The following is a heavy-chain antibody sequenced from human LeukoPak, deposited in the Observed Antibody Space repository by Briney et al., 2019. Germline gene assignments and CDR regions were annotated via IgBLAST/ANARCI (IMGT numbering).Heavy chain of an antibody. CDR1: GFTFSSYG. V-gene: IGHV3-23*01. J-gene: IGHJ3*02. CDR3: AKDIEADSSGWYAFDI. Sequence: PGGSLRLSCAASGFTFSSYGMSWVRQAPGKGLEWVSAISGTGGTTYYADSVKGRFTISRDNAKNSLYLQMNSLRAEDMALYYCAKDIEADSSGWYAFDIWGQGTMVTVSS. D-gene: IGHD6-19*01. CDR2: ISGTGGTT.